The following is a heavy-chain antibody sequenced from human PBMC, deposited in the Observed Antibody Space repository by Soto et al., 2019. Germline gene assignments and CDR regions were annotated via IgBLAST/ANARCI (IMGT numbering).Heavy chain of an antibody. CDR1: AFSFSTTG. CDR2: ISHDGGAV. V-gene: IGHV3-30*18. D-gene: IGHD6-19*01. CDR3: AKDLYSSDWFNFFDS. J-gene: IGHJ5*01. Sequence: QVQLVESGGGVVQPGRSLRLSCAASAFSFSTTGMHWVRQAPGKGLEWVAMISHDGGAVHFADSVKGRFTISRDDSTNTLYLQMNSLRPEDTAVYYCAKDLYSSDWFNFFDSWGQGSLVTVSS.